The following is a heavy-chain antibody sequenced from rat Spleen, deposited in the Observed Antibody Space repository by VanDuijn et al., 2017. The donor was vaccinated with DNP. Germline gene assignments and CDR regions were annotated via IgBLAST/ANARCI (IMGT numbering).Heavy chain of an antibody. CDR3: TSGNHNYY. Sequence: EVQLVESGGGLVQPGRSLKLSCAASGFTFSDYYMAWVRQAPKKGLELVAAITNSGGSTYYRDSVKGRFTISRNDAKNTLYLQMDSLRSEDTATYYCTSGNHNYYWGQGVMVTVSS. D-gene: IGHD1-10*01. CDR1: GFTFSDYY. V-gene: IGHV5-20*01. J-gene: IGHJ2*01. CDR2: ITNSGGST.